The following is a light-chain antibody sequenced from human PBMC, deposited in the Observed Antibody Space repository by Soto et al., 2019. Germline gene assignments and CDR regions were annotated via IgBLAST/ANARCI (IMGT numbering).Light chain of an antibody. CDR2: DAS. CDR3: QQRSNWLSIT. Sequence: EIVLTQSPDTLSLSPGDRATLSCRASQSIRSERLAWYQQKPGQAPRLVIFDASNRATGIPDRFSGSGSGTDFTLTISRLEPEDFAVYYCQQRSNWLSITFGQGTRLEIK. J-gene: IGKJ5*01. V-gene: IGKV3D-20*02. CDR1: QSIRSER.